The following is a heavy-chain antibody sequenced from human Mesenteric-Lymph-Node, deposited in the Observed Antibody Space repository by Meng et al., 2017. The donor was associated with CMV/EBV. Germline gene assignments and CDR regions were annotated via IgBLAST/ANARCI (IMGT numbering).Heavy chain of an antibody. J-gene: IGHJ4*02. CDR1: GFTVSSNY. V-gene: IGHV3-23*01. CDR2: ISGSGGNT. D-gene: IGHD6-13*01. CDR3: AKRAAGTLDS. Sequence: GESLKISCAASGFTVSSNYTSWVRQAPGKGLEWVSAISGSGGNTFYADSVKGRFTISRDNSKNTLYLQMNSLRAEDTAVYYCAKRAAGTLDSWGQGTLVTVSS.